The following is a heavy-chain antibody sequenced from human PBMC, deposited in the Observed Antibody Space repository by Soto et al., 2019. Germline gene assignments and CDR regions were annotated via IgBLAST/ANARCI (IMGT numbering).Heavy chain of an antibody. J-gene: IGHJ4*01. CDR1: GVSIGGNH. D-gene: IGHD6-13*01. Sequence: SETLSLTCEVSGVSIGGNHWSWIRQAPGKGLEWVGYVHFSGSTTYNPSLAPRLNISFDMSKSQVYLQLTSVTAADTAVYYCARFGAAAAHDDNWGRGVLVSVSS. CDR2: VHFSGST. V-gene: IGHV4-59*01. CDR3: ARFGAAAAHDDN.